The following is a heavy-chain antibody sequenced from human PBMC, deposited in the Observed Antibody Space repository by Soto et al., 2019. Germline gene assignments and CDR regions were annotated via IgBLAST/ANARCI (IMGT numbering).Heavy chain of an antibody. Sequence: GGSLRLSCAASGFAFGNFVMRWVRQTPGKGLEWVSTITETGDDTHYTDSVKGRFTISRDNSKNTLYLQMTSLRAEDTALYYCTKASSDRNHMEVWGPGTTVTVSS. CDR2: ITETGDDT. J-gene: IGHJ6*02. V-gene: IGHV3-23*01. CDR1: GFAFGNFV. CDR3: TKASSDRNHMEV.